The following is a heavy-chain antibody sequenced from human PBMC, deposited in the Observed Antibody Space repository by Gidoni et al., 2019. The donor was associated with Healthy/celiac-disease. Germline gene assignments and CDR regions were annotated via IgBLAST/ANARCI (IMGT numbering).Heavy chain of an antibody. CDR3: ARDGWLTWDGALGY. Sequence: EVQLVESGGGLVKPGGSLRLSCAASGFTFSSYSMNWVRQAPGKGLEWVSSISSSSSYIYYADSVKGRFTISRDNAKNSLYLQMNSLRAEDTAVYYCARDGWLTWDGALGYWGQGTLVTVSS. V-gene: IGHV3-21*01. CDR1: GFTFSSYS. J-gene: IGHJ4*02. D-gene: IGHD5-18*01. CDR2: ISSSSSYI.